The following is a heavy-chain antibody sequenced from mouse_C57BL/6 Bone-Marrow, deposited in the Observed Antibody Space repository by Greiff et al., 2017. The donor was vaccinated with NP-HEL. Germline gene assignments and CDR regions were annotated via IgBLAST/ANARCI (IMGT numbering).Heavy chain of an antibody. CDR2: IYPSDSET. CDR1: GYTFTSYW. J-gene: IGHJ3*01. CDR3: ARDGYYWFAY. V-gene: IGHV1-61*01. D-gene: IGHD2-3*01. Sequence: VQLQQSGAELVRPGSSVKLSCKASGYTFTSYWMDWVKQRPGQGLEWIGNIYPSDSETHYNQKFKDKATLTVDKSSSTAYMQLSSLTSEDSAVYDCARDGYYWFAYWGQGTLVTVSA.